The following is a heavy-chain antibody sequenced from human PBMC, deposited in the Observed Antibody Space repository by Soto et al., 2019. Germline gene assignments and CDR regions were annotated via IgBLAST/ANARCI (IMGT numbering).Heavy chain of an antibody. CDR3: ARGGSGWYYFNY. CDR1: GFTFSSYA. D-gene: IGHD6-19*01. CDR2: ISYDGSNK. V-gene: IGHV3-30-3*01. Sequence: GGSLRLSCAASGFTFSSYAIHWVRQAPGKGLEWVAVISYDGSNKYYADSVKGRFTISRDNSKNTLYLQMNSLRAEDTAVYYCARGGSGWYYFNYWGQGTLVTVSS. J-gene: IGHJ4*02.